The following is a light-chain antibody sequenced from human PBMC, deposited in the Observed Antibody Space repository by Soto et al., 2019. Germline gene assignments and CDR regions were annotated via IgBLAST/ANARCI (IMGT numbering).Light chain of an antibody. V-gene: IGLV4-69*01. CDR1: SGHSIYA. J-gene: IGLJ2*01. Sequence: QLVLTQSPSASASLGASVKLTCTLSSGHSIYAIAWHQQQPEKGPRYLMKLNSDGSHSKGDGIPDRFSGSSSGAERYLTISSLQSEDEADYYCQTWDTGIVVFGGGTKLTVL. CDR2: LNSDGSH. CDR3: QTWDTGIVV.